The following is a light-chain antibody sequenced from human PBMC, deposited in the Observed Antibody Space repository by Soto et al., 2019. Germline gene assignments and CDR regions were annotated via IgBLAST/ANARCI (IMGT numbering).Light chain of an antibody. CDR2: AAS. J-gene: IGKJ4*01. CDR1: QSVSSNY. V-gene: IGKV3-20*01. Sequence: EIVLTQSPGTLSLSPGERATLSCRASQSVSSNYLAWYHQKPGQAPRLLILAASRRAYGIPDRFSGSESGTDFTLTISRLEPEDFAVYFCQQYGSSPLTFGGGTKVEI. CDR3: QQYGSSPLT.